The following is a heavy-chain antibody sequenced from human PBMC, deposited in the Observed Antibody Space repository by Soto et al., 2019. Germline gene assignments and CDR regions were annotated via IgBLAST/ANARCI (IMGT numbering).Heavy chain of an antibody. Sequence: GGSLRLSCAASGFTFSSYSMNLVRQAPGKGLEWVSSISSSSSYIYYADSVKGRFTISRDNAKNSLYLQMNSLRAEDTAVYYCARHSMVRGVTPANIDYWGQGTLVTVSS. J-gene: IGHJ4*02. V-gene: IGHV3-21*01. D-gene: IGHD3-10*01. CDR2: ISSSSSYI. CDR1: GFTFSSYS. CDR3: ARHSMVRGVTPANIDY.